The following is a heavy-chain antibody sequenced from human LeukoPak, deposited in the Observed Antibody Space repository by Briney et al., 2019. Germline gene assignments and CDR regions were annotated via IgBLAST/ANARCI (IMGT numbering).Heavy chain of an antibody. CDR1: GYTFTGYY. CDR3: ARNIWFGESADAFDI. D-gene: IGHD3-10*01. J-gene: IGHJ3*02. CDR2: INPNSGGT. Sequence: GASVKVSCKASGYTFTGYYMHWVRQAPGQGLEWMGWINPNSGGTNYAQKFQGRVTMTRDTSTSTVYMELSRLTSDDTAVYYCARNIWFGESADAFDIWGQGTMVTVSS. V-gene: IGHV1-2*02.